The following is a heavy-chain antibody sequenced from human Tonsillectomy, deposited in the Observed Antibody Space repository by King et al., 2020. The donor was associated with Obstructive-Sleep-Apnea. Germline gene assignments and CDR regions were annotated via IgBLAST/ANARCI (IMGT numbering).Heavy chain of an antibody. D-gene: IGHD3-22*01. CDR1: GFTFSSFA. J-gene: IGHJ3*02. V-gene: IGHV3-23*04. Sequence: EVQLVESGGGLIQSGGSLRRSCAASGFTFSSFATTWVRHAPGKGLEWVSAIGGSVASTYYADSVKGRLTSSRDNSKNTLYLQMNSLRAEDTAVYYCAKVGNDSSGYYDVFDIWGQGTMVTVSS. CDR2: IGGSVAST. CDR3: AKVGNDSSGYYDVFDI.